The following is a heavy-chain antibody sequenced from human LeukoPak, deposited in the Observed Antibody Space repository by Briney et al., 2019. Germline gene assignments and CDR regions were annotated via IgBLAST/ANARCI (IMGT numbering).Heavy chain of an antibody. CDR1: GYTFTSYS. J-gene: IGHJ6*02. D-gene: IGHD6-6*01. V-gene: IGHV1-18*01. Sequence: ASVKVSCTASGYTFTSYSISWVRQAPGQGLEWMGWISAYNGNTNYAQKLQGRVTMTTVTSTSTAYMELRSLRSDDTAVYYCARRSSSASSYYYYGMDVWGQGTTVTVSS. CDR3: ARRSSSASSYYYYGMDV. CDR2: ISAYNGNT.